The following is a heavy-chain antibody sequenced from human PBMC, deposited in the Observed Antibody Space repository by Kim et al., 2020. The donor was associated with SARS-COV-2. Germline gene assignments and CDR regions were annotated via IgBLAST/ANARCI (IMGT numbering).Heavy chain of an antibody. D-gene: IGHD3-22*01. CDR3: AGDWLNGMDV. J-gene: IGHJ6*02. Sequence: STYYADSLKGRFTISRDNSKNTLYLQVNSLRAEDTGVYYCAGDWLNGMDVWGQGTTVTVSS. V-gene: IGHV3-53*01. CDR2: ST.